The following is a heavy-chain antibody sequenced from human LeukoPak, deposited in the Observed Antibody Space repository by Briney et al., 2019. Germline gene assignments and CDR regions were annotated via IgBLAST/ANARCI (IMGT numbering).Heavy chain of an antibody. J-gene: IGHJ4*02. CDR2: IIPIFGTA. Sequence: SVKVSCKASGGTFSSYAISWVRQAPGQGLEWMGGIIPIFGTANYAQKFQGRVTITADESTSTAYMELSSLRSEDTAVYYCARDSSSWYYFDYWGQGTLVTVSS. CDR3: ARDSSSWYYFDY. V-gene: IGHV1-69*13. D-gene: IGHD6-13*01. CDR1: GGTFSSYA.